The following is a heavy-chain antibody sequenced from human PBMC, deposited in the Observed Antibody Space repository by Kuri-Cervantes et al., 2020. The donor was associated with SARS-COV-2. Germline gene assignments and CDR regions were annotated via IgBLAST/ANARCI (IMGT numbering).Heavy chain of an antibody. CDR2: ISYDGSNK. CDR1: GFTFSSYA. CDR3: ARGGEPPYWYFDL. D-gene: IGHD1-14*01. V-gene: IGHV3-30-3*01. J-gene: IGHJ2*01. Sequence: GEPLKISCAASGFTFSSYATHWVRQAPGKGLEWVAVISYDGSNKYYADSVKGRFTISRDNSKNTLYLQMNSLRAEDTAVYYCARGGEPPYWYFDLWGRGTLVTVSS.